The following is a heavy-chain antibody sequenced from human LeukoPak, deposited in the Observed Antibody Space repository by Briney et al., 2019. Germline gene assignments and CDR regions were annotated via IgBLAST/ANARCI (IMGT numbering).Heavy chain of an antibody. CDR1: GYTFTSYG. CDR3: ARGGLVVVVAATPSTTPGLLHWLDP. Sequence: ASVKVSCKAPGYTFTSYGISWVRQAPGQGLEWMGWISACNGNTRYAQKVLGRVTMTTDTSTSTAYMELRSLRSDDAAVYYCARGGLVVVVAATPSTTPGLLHWLDPWGQGTLVSVSS. D-gene: IGHD2-15*01. CDR2: ISACNGNT. J-gene: IGHJ5*02. V-gene: IGHV1-18*01.